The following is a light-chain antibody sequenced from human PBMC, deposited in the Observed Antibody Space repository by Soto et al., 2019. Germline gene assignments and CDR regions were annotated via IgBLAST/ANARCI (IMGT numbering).Light chain of an antibody. Sequence: EIVMTQSPTTLSVSPGERAPLSCRASQSVSSNLAWYQQKPGRAPRLLIYGASNRATGIPDRFSGSGSGTDFTLIINRLEPEDVAIYYCQQYGGSPRITFGQGTRLENK. CDR1: QSVSSN. V-gene: IGKV3-20*01. J-gene: IGKJ5*01. CDR2: GAS. CDR3: QQYGGSPRIT.